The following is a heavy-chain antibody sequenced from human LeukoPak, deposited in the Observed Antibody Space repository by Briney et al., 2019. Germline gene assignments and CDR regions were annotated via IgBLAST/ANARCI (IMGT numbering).Heavy chain of an antibody. Sequence: ASETLSLTCSVSGVSIGSDDSYYWGWIRQPPGKGLEWIAGITSSGTAHYNPSLESRVTISLDTSSNQFSLRLTFVTAADTAPYYCVRAPNYRRYSFHSWGQGTKVTVSS. V-gene: IGHV4-39*01. J-gene: IGHJ5*02. D-gene: IGHD3-16*02. CDR2: ITSSGTA. CDR3: VRAPNYRRYSFHS. CDR1: GVSIGSDDSYY.